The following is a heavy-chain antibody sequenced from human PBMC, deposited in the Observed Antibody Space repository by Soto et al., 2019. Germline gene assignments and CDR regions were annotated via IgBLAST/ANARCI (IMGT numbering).Heavy chain of an antibody. Sequence: ASVKVSCKASGGTFSSYTISWVRQAPGQGLEWMGRIIPILGIANYAQKFQGRVTITADKSTSTAYMELSSLRSEDTAVYYCARAARATGTVDYWGQGTLVTVSS. J-gene: IGHJ4*02. CDR2: IIPILGIA. CDR1: GGTFSSYT. V-gene: IGHV1-69*02. CDR3: ARAARATGTVDY. D-gene: IGHD1-1*01.